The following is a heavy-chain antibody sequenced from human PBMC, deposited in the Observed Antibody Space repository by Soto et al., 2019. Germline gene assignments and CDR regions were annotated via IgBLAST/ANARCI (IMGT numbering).Heavy chain of an antibody. J-gene: IGHJ4*02. CDR2: TIPIFNTA. V-gene: IGHV1-69*05. CDR1: RGTFSSYA. D-gene: IGHD2-15*01. CDR3: ARDILFDY. Sequence: SVKVSCKASRGTFSSYAISWLRQAPAQGLEWMGGTIPIFNTANYAQNFQGRVTITRDTSASTAYMELSSLRSEDTAVYYCARDILFDYWGQGTLVTVSS.